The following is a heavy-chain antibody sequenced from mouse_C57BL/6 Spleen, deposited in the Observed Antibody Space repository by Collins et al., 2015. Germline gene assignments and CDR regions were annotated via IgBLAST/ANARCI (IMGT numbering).Heavy chain of an antibody. V-gene: IGHV1-50*01. CDR2: IDPSDTYT. CDR3: ARWGFDY. CDR1: GYTFTNYW. Sequence: QVQLQQPGAELVKPGASVKLSRKASGYTFTNYWMQWVKQRPGQGLEWIGEIDPSDTYTNYHQKFMGKATLTVDTSSNTAYMQLSSLTSEDSAVYYCARWGFDYWGQGTTLTVSS. J-gene: IGHJ2*01.